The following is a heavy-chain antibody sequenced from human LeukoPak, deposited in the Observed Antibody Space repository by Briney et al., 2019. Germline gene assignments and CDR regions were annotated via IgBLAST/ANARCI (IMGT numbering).Heavy chain of an antibody. D-gene: IGHD3-22*01. CDR3: ARGLTYYYEFREIDY. CDR1: GYTFTGYY. CDR2: INPNSGGT. Sequence: ASVKVSCKASGYTFTGYYMHWVRQAPGQGLGWMGWINPNSGGTNYAQKFQGRVTMTRDTSISTAYMELSRLRSDDTAVYYCARGLTYYYEFREIDYWGQGTLVTVSS. V-gene: IGHV1-2*02. J-gene: IGHJ4*02.